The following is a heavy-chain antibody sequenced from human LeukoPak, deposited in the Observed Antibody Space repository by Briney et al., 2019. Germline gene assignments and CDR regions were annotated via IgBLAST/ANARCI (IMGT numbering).Heavy chain of an antibody. CDR2: ISGSGGST. CDR1: GFSFDDYA. V-gene: IGHV3-23*01. Sequence: GGSLRLSCAASGFSFDDYAMHWVRQAPGKGLEWVSGISGSGGSTYSVDSVKGRFTVSRDNSKNTLYLQMNSLRAEDTAVYYCARTKPQQFDILSWGQGTLVTVSS. CDR3: ARTKPQQFDILS. D-gene: IGHD3-9*01. J-gene: IGHJ4*02.